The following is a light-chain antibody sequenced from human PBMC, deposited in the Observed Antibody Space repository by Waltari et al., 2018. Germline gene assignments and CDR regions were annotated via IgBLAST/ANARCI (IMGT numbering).Light chain of an antibody. V-gene: IGKV3-15*01. J-gene: IGKJ2*03. CDR2: GGS. CDR3: QHYSWHPYS. CDR1: QSVKIS. Sequence: EILLTQSPATLSVSPEETPTLSCRASQSVKISLAWYQQKPGQAPKLLIYGGSTKATGTPARFSGFGSGTEFTLTISSLQSEDFGVYYCQHYSWHPYSFGQGTKVEIK.